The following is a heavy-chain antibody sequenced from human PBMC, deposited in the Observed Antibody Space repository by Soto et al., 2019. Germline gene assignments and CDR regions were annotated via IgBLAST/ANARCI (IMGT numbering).Heavy chain of an antibody. D-gene: IGHD2-15*01. CDR1: GFTFSSYS. Sequence: EVQLVESGGGLVKPGGSLRLSCAASGFTFSSYSMNWVRQAPGKGLEWVSSISSSSSYIYYAGSVKGRFTISRDNAKNSRYLQMNSLRAEDTAVYSCARVRPPQYCSGGSCYTYWYFDLWGRGTLVTVSS. J-gene: IGHJ2*01. V-gene: IGHV3-21*01. CDR3: ARVRPPQYCSGGSCYTYWYFDL. CDR2: ISSSSSYI.